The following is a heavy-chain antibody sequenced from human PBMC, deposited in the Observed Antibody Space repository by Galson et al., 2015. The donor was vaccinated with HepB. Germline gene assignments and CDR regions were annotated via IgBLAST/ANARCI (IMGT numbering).Heavy chain of an antibody. J-gene: IGHJ6*02. Sequence: SLRLSCAASGFTFSGYWTHWVRQAPGKGLVWVSGINSDGSSTTYADSVKGRLTISRDNAKNRLYLQMNSLRAEDTAIYYCVRGHRPTAGYYYYGMDVWGQGTTVTVSS. CDR1: GFTFSGYW. CDR2: INSDGSST. CDR3: VRGHRPTAGYYYYGMDV. V-gene: IGHV3-74*01. D-gene: IGHD1-26*01.